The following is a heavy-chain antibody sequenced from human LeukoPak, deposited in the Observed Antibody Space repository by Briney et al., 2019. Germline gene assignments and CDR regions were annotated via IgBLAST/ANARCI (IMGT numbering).Heavy chain of an antibody. V-gene: IGHV3-21*01. CDR1: GFTFSSYS. J-gene: IGHJ4*02. D-gene: IGHD3-16*01. Sequence: GGSLRLSCAASGFTFSSYSMNWVRQAPGKGLECVSSISSSSSIYYADSVKGRFTISRDDAKNSLYLQMNSLRAEDTAVYYCARTATDTGEFDYWGQGTLVTVSS. CDR2: ISSSSSI. CDR3: ARTATDTGEFDY.